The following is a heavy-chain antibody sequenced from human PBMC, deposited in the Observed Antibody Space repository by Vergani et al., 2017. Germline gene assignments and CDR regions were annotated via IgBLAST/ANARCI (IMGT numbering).Heavy chain of an antibody. D-gene: IGHD1-26*01. J-gene: IGHJ4*02. Sequence: VQLVESGGGVVQPGRSLRLSCTSSGFTFSSYSMNWVRQAPGKGLEWVSSISSSSSYIYYADSVKGRFTISRDNSKNTLYLQMNSLRAEDTAVYYCARDLRGLVIDFDYWGQGTLVTVSS. CDR2: ISSSSSYI. V-gene: IGHV3-21*01. CDR3: ARDLRGLVIDFDY. CDR1: GFTFSSYS.